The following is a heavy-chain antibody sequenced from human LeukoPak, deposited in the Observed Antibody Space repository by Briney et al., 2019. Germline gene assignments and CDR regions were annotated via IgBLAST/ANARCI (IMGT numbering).Heavy chain of an antibody. Sequence: ASVKVSCKASGYTFTSYGISWLRQAPGQGLEWMGWISAYNGNTNYAQKLQGRVTMTTDTSTSTAYMELRSLRSDDTAVYYCASLTYYYDSSGYYFDYWGKGTLVTVSS. CDR3: ASLTYYYDSSGYYFDY. CDR2: ISAYNGNT. V-gene: IGHV1-18*01. D-gene: IGHD3-22*01. J-gene: IGHJ4*02. CDR1: GYTFTSYG.